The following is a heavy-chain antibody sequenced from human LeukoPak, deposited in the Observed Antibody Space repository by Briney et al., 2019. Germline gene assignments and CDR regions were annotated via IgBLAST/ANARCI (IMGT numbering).Heavy chain of an antibody. V-gene: IGHV4-39*01. CDR2: FYYSGST. J-gene: IGHJ4*02. Sequence: SETLSLTCTVSGGSISSSNYYWGWLRQPPGKGLEWIGSFYYSGSTSYNPSLKSRLTISVYTSKNQFSLKLSSVTAADTAVYYCARHRQRWSFDSWGQGTLVTVSS. D-gene: IGHD2-15*01. CDR3: ARHRQRWSFDS. CDR1: GGSISSSNYY.